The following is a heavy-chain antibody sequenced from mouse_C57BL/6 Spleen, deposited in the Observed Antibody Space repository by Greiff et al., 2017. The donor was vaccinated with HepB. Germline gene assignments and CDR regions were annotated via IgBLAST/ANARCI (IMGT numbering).Heavy chain of an antibody. J-gene: IGHJ3*01. CDR3: ARDQGSH. Sequence: EVKLMESGGGLVKPGGSLKLSCAASGFTFSSYAMSWVRQTPEKRLEWVATISDGGSYTYYPDNVKGRFTISRDNAKNNLYLQMSHLKSEDTAMYYCARDQGSHWGQGTLVTVSA. CDR2: ISDGGSYT. V-gene: IGHV5-4*01. D-gene: IGHD1-1*01. CDR1: GFTFSSYA.